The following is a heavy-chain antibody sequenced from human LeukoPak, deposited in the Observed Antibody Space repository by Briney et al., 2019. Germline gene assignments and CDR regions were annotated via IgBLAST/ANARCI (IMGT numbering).Heavy chain of an antibody. J-gene: IGHJ4*02. D-gene: IGHD1-26*01. CDR2: IYHSGST. CDR3: ARAPSVVGASGFDY. V-gene: IGHV4-38-2*02. Sequence: SETLSLTCTVSGYSISSGYYWGWIRQPPGKGLEWIGSIYHSGSTYYNPSLKSRVTIPVDTSKNQFSLKLSSVTAADTAVYYCARAPSVVGASGFDYWGQGTLVTVSS. CDR1: GYSISSGYY.